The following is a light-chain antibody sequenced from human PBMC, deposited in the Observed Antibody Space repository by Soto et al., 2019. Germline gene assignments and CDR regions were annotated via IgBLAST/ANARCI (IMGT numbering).Light chain of an antibody. J-gene: IGLJ3*02. CDR3: CSYAGSYTWV. CDR1: SSDVGDYNY. V-gene: IGLV2-11*01. Sequence: QSALTQPRSVSGSPGQSVTISCTGTSSDVGDYNYVSWYQQHPGKAPKLLIYAVNMRPSGVPDRFPGSKSGNTASLTISGLQAEDEADYSCCSYAGSYTWVFGGGTKLTV. CDR2: AVN.